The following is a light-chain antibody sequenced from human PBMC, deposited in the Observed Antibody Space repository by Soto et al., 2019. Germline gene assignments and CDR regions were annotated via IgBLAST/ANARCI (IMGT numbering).Light chain of an antibody. CDR3: GTWDSSLSAGV. Sequence: QAVVTQPPSVSAAPGQKVTISCSGSSSNIGNNYVSWYQQLPGAAPKLLIYDNNERPSGIADRFSGSKSGTSATLGITGLQTGDEADYYCGTWDSSLSAGVFGGGTTLTVL. J-gene: IGLJ2*01. CDR1: SSNIGNNY. CDR2: DNN. V-gene: IGLV1-51*01.